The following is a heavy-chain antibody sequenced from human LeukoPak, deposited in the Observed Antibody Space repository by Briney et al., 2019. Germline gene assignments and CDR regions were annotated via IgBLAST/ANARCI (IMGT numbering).Heavy chain of an antibody. CDR2: IKQDGSEK. CDR3: ASWGPYDSSGYYT. J-gene: IGHJ5*02. CDR1: GFTFNNYW. D-gene: IGHD3-22*01. V-gene: IGHV3-7*01. Sequence: GGSLRLSCAASGFTFNNYWMTWVRQAPGKGLEWVANIKQDGSEKYYVDSVKGRFTISRDNAKRSLYLQMNSLRVDDTAVYYCASWGPYDSSGYYTWGRGTLVTVSS.